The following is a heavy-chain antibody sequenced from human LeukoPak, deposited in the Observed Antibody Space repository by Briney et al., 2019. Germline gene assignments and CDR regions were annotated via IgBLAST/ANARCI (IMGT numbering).Heavy chain of an antibody. Sequence: PGGSLRLSCAASGFTFSSYWMHWVRQAPWKGLVWVSRIHSEGIITSYTDSVKGRFTISRDNAKNTVHLQMNSLRAEDTAVYYCVREGNWGSFDFDYWGQGTLVSVSS. V-gene: IGHV3-74*01. CDR3: VREGNWGSFDFDY. J-gene: IGHJ4*02. CDR1: GFTFSSYW. D-gene: IGHD7-27*01. CDR2: IHSEGIIT.